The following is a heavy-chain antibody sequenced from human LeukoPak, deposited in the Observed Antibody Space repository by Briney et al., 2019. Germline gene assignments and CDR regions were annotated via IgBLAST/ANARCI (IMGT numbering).Heavy chain of an antibody. D-gene: IGHD3-10*01. J-gene: IGHJ4*02. CDR2: IYYSGST. CDR1: GCSISSYY. V-gene: IGHV4-59*01. CDR3: ATYLFRGATHYFDY. Sequence: SETLSLTCTVSGCSISSYYWGWIRQPPGKGLEWIAYIYYSGSTNYNPSLKSRVTISVDTSKNQFSLKLSSVTAADTAVYYCATYLFRGATHYFDYWGRGILVTVSS.